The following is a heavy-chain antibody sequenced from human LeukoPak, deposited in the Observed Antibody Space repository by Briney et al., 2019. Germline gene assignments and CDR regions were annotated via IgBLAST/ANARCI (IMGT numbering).Heavy chain of an antibody. J-gene: IGHJ6*03. CDR1: GGSISSYY. D-gene: IGHD3-3*01. CDR3: ARDGPPYYDPLGARYYYMDV. CDR2: IYTSGST. V-gene: IGHV4-4*07. Sequence: SETLSLTCTVSGGSISSYYWSWIRQPAGKGLEWIGRIYTSGSTNYNPSLKSRVTMSVDTSKNQFSLKLSSVTAADTAVYYCARDGPPYYDPLGARYYYMDVWGKGTTVTVSS.